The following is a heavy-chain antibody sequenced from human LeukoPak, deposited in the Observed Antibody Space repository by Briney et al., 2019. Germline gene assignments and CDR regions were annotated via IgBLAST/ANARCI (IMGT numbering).Heavy chain of an antibody. CDR3: ASGPGTPKGIDY. J-gene: IGHJ4*02. D-gene: IGHD1-26*01. CDR2: MNPNSGNT. Sequence: ASVKVSCKASGYTFTSYGISWVRQATGQGLEWMGWMNPNSGNTGYAQRFQGRVTMTRDTSISTAYMELNSLTSEDTAVYYCASGPGTPKGIDYWGQGTLVTVSS. V-gene: IGHV1-8*02. CDR1: GYTFTSYG.